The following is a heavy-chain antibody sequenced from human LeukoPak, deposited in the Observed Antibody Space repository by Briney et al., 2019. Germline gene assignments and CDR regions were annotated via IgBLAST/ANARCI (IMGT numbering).Heavy chain of an antibody. CDR3: AKDQKRGYSYGYVFYYYYMDV. D-gene: IGHD5-18*01. V-gene: IGHV3-48*03. CDR1: GFTFSSYE. Sequence: SGGSLRLSCAASGFTFSSYEMNWVRQAPGKGLEWVSYISSSGSTIYYADSVKGRFTISRDNAKNSLYLQMNSLRAEDTAVYYCAKDQKRGYSYGYVFYYYYMDVWGKGTTVTISS. CDR2: ISSSGSTI. J-gene: IGHJ6*03.